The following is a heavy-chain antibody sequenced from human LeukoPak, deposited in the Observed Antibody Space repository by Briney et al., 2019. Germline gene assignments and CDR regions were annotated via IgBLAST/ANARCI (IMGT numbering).Heavy chain of an antibody. CDR1: GYSLTDYY. Sequence: ASVKVSCKASGYSLTDYYMHWVRQAPGQGLEWMGWINPNSGDTNYAQKFQGRVTMTRATSISTAYMELSRLTSDDTAIYYCARDWRGSYFPDFWGQGTPVTVSS. J-gene: IGHJ4*02. D-gene: IGHD1-26*01. CDR2: INPNSGDT. V-gene: IGHV1-2*02. CDR3: ARDWRGSYFPDF.